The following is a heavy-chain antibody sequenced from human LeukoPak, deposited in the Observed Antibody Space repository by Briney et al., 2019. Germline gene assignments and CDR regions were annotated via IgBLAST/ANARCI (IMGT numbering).Heavy chain of an antibody. D-gene: IGHD3-3*01. J-gene: IGHJ4*02. V-gene: IGHV3-7*03. CDR1: GFTFSSYW. Sequence: PGGSLRLSCAASGFTFSSYWMSWVRQAPGKGLEWAANIKQDGSEKYYVDSVKGRFTISRDNAKNSLYLQMNSLRAEDTAVYYCARDFYDFWSGYSNFDYWGQGTLVTVSS. CDR3: ARDFYDFWSGYSNFDY. CDR2: IKQDGSEK.